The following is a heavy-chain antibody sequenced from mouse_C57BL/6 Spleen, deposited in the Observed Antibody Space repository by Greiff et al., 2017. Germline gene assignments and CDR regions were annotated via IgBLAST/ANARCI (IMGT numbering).Heavy chain of an antibody. V-gene: IGHV1-18*01. D-gene: IGHD2-1*01. J-gene: IGHJ2*01. CDR3: ARDGNYLYFDY. CDR2: FNPNNGGT. CDR1: GYTFTDYN. Sequence: VQLQQSGPELVKPGASVTIPCKASGYTFTDYNLDWVKQSHGNSLEWIGDFNPNNGGTNYNQKFKGKATLTVDKSSSTVYMEHRSLTSEDTAVYYCARDGNYLYFDYWGQGTTLTVSS.